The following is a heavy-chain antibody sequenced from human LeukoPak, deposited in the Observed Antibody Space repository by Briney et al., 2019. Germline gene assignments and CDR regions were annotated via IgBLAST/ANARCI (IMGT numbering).Heavy chain of an antibody. CDR2: ISYDGSNK. V-gene: IGHV3-30-3*01. CDR1: GFTFSSYA. Sequence: GGSLRLSCAASGFTFSSYAMHGVRQAPGKGLEGVAVISYDGSNKYYADSVKGRFTISRDNSKNTLYLQMNSLRAEDTAVYYCARGVAAGRSKSYYFEYWGQGTLVTVSS. CDR3: ARGVAAGRSKSYYFEY. D-gene: IGHD6-13*01. J-gene: IGHJ4*02.